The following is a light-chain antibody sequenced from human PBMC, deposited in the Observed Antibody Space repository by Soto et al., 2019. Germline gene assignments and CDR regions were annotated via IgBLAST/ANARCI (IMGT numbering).Light chain of an antibody. Sequence: IQMTQSASTLSASAVDRFTITCRASQSISSWLAWYQQKPGKAPQLLIYDASSLESGVPSRFSGSGSGTEFTLTISSLQPDDFATYYCQQYNSYSPPTFGGGTKVDI. CDR3: QQYNSYSPPT. V-gene: IGKV1-5*01. J-gene: IGKJ4*01. CDR2: DAS. CDR1: QSISSW.